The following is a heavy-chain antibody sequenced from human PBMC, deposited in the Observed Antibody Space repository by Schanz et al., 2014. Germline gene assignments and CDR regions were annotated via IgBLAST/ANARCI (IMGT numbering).Heavy chain of an antibody. V-gene: IGHV3-23*01. CDR3: ARKVVATIGGYYDN. Sequence: EVQLLESGGGLVQPGGSLRLSCAASGFNFNNFAMTWVRQAPGKGLEWVIVISGSGGSTYYADSVKGRFTISRDNAENTLFLQTNSLRAEDTAVYYCARKVVATIGGYYDNWGQGTLVTVSS. J-gene: IGHJ4*02. D-gene: IGHD5-12*01. CDR1: GFNFNNFA. CDR2: ISGSGGST.